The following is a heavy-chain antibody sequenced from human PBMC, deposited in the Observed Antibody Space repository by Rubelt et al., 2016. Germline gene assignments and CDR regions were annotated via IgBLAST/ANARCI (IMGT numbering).Heavy chain of an antibody. J-gene: IGHJ4*02. CDR1: GGSISSSSYY. Sequence: QLQLQESGPGLVKPSETLSLTCTVSGGSISSSSYYWGWIRQPPGKGLEWIGSIYYSGSTYYNPSLKSRVTISVDTSKNQLSLRLGSWTAAETAVYYCARTYYYDRSGPVDYLGQGTLVTVSS. D-gene: IGHD3-22*01. V-gene: IGHV4-39*01. CDR2: IYYSGST. CDR3: ARTYYYDRSGPVDY.